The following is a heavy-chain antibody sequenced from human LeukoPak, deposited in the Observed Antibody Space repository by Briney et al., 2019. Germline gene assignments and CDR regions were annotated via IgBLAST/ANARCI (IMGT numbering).Heavy chain of an antibody. V-gene: IGHV4-39*01. J-gene: IGHJ4*02. D-gene: IGHD1-26*01. CDR3: AKSGGYGLIDY. CDR2: IYDSGST. Sequence: SETLSLTCTVSGASISGSGYYWGWIRQPPGKGLEWIRNIYDSGSTYYNASLQSRVTISIDTSKNQFSLRLSSVTAADTAMYYCAKSGGYGLIDYWGQGTLVTVSS. CDR1: GASISGSGYY.